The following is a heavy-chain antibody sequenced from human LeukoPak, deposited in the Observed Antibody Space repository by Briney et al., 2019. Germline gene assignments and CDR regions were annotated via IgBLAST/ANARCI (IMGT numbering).Heavy chain of an antibody. D-gene: IGHD4-17*01. J-gene: IGHJ4*02. Sequence: GGSLRLSCAASGFTFSGYYITWIRQAPGKGLEWLSHISSSSSTIDYADSVKGRFTISRNNAKNSLFLQMNNLRAEDTAVYYCARDSDGDYTPLNFDYWGQGTLVTVSS. CDR3: ARDSDGDYTPLNFDY. CDR1: GFTFSGYY. CDR2: ISSSSSTI. V-gene: IGHV3-11*01.